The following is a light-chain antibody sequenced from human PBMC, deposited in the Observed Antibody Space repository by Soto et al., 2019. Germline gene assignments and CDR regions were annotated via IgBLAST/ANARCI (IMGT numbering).Light chain of an antibody. V-gene: IGLV2-23*01. Sequence: QSALTQPASVSGSPGQSITISCTGTSSDVGGYNYVSWYQQHPGKAPKLMIYEGSKRPSGVSNRFSGSKSGNTASLTISGLQAEDEADYYCCSYAGSSTFPYVFGTGTKLTVL. CDR2: EGS. CDR3: CSYAGSSTFPYV. CDR1: SSDVGGYNY. J-gene: IGLJ1*01.